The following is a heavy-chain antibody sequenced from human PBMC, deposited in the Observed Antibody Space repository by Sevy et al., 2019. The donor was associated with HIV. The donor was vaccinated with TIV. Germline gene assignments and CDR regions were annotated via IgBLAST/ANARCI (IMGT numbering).Heavy chain of an antibody. J-gene: IGHJ4*02. V-gene: IGHV4-59*08. CDR3: AGEDSWGRGYS. Sequence: PSEPLSLTCTVSGGSITSLYWNWIRQPPGKGLEWIANIYYNGHINYNPSLKSRVTLSLDTCKNQFSLRLSSVTAADTAMYYCAGEDSWGRGYSWGQGTLVTVSS. D-gene: IGHD1-26*01. CDR1: GGSITSLY. CDR2: IYYNGHI.